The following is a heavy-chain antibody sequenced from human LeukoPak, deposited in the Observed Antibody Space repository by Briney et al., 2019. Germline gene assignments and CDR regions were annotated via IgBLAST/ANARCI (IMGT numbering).Heavy chain of an antibody. CDR2: ISGSGGST. Sequence: GGSLRLSCAASGFTFSSYAMSWVRQAPGKGLEWVSAISGSGGSTYYADSVKGRFTISRDNSKNTLYLQMNSLRAEDAAVYYCARTPIRYNWNYFVFDYWGQGTLVTVSS. J-gene: IGHJ4*02. D-gene: IGHD1-7*01. V-gene: IGHV3-23*01. CDR3: ARTPIRYNWNYFVFDY. CDR1: GFTFSSYA.